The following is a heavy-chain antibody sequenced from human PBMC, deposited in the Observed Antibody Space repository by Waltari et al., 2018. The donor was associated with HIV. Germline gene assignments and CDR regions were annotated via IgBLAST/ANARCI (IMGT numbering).Heavy chain of an antibody. CDR2: INHSGST. Sequence: QVQLQQWGAGLLKPSETLSLTCAVYGGSFSGYYWSWIRQPPGKGLEWIGEINHSGSTNYNPSLKSRVTISVDTSKNQFSLKLSSVTAADTAVYYCTLISSGYYGMDVWGQGTTVTVSS. CDR3: TLISSGYYGMDV. D-gene: IGHD3-22*01. CDR1: GGSFSGYY. V-gene: IGHV4-34*01. J-gene: IGHJ6*02.